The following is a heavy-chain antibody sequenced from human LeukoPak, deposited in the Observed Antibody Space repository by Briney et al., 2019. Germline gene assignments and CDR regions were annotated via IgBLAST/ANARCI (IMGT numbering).Heavy chain of an antibody. J-gene: IGHJ4*02. Sequence: PGGSLRLSCAASGFTFSSYGMHWVRQAPGKGLEWVAFIRYDGSNKYYADSVKGRFTIFRDNSKNTLYLQMNSLRAEDTAVYYCASEVGATGDYWGQGTLVTVSS. V-gene: IGHV3-30*02. CDR1: GFTFSSYG. CDR2: IRYDGSNK. CDR3: ASEVGATGDY. D-gene: IGHD1-26*01.